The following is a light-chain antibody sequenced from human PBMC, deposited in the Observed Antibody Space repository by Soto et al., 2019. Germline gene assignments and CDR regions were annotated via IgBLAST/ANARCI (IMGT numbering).Light chain of an antibody. J-gene: IGLJ1*01. CDR2: DVS. CDR3: SSYTSSNTYV. Sequence: QSALTQPPSVSGSPGQSVTISCTGTSSDVGSYNRVSWFQQPPGTAPKLMIYDVSNRPSGVPDRFSGSKSGNTASLTISGLQAEYEADSYCSSYTSSNTYVFGTWTKLTVL. CDR1: SSDVGSYNR. V-gene: IGLV2-18*02.